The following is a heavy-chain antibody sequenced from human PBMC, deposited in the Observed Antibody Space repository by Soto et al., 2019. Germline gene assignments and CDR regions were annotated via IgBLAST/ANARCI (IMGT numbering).Heavy chain of an antibody. D-gene: IGHD6-19*01. V-gene: IGHV4-59*01. J-gene: IGHJ6*02. CDR1: GGSISSYY. CDR3: ARGGELHSGWYPDYGMDV. Sequence: SETLSLTCTVSGGSISSYYWSWIRQPPGKGLEWIGYIYYSGSTNYNPSLKSRVTISVDTSKNQFSLKLSSVTAADTAVYYCARGGELHSGWYPDYGMDVWGQGTTVTVSS. CDR2: IYYSGST.